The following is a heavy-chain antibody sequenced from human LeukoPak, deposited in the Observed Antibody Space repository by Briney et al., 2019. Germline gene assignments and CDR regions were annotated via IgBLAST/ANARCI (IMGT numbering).Heavy chain of an antibody. CDR3: ARGVGYCSGGSCYLFDY. CDR2: INHSGST. Sequence: PSETLSLTCAVYGGSFSGYYWSWIRQPPGKGLEWIGEINHSGSTNYNPSLKSRVTISVGTSKNQFSLKLSSVTAADTAVYYCARGVGYCSGGSCYLFDYWGQGTLVTVSS. J-gene: IGHJ4*02. V-gene: IGHV4-34*01. D-gene: IGHD2-15*01. CDR1: GGSFSGYY.